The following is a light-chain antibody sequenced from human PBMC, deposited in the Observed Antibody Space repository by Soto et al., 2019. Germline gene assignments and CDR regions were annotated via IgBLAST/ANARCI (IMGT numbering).Light chain of an antibody. CDR3: QQYIKWPIT. J-gene: IGKJ5*01. Sequence: EVVMTQSPGTLSVSPGERATLSCRASQSVSSNLAWYQQKPGQAPRLLISDASTRATGIPARFSGSGSGTEFTLTVSSLQSKDFAVYYCQQYIKWPITFGQGTRLEI. V-gene: IGKV3-15*01. CDR1: QSVSSN. CDR2: DAS.